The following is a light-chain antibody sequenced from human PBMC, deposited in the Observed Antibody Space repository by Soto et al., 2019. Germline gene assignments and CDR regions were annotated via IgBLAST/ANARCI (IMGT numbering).Light chain of an antibody. CDR3: SSYAATNTYV. CDR2: GVT. J-gene: IGLJ1*01. CDR1: SSDIGYYNY. Sequence: QSALTQPPSASGSPGQSVTISCTGTSSDIGYYNYVSWYQQHPGKAPKLMIYGVTKRPSGIPDRFSGSKSGNTASLTVSGLQADDEADYYCSSYAATNTYVFGSGTKVTVL. V-gene: IGLV2-8*01.